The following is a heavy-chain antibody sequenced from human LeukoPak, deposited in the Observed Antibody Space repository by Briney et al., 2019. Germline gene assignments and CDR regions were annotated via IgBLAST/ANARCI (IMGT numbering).Heavy chain of an antibody. D-gene: IGHD3-22*01. CDR3: AKDSGYYYDSSGYVDY. Sequence: GGSLRLSCAASGFTFSSYAMSWVRQAPGKGLEWVSAISGGGGSTYYADSVKGRFTISRDNSKNTLYLQMNSLRAEDTAVYYCAKDSGYYYDSSGYVDYWGQGTLVTVSS. V-gene: IGHV3-23*01. CDR2: ISGGGGST. CDR1: GFTFSSYA. J-gene: IGHJ4*02.